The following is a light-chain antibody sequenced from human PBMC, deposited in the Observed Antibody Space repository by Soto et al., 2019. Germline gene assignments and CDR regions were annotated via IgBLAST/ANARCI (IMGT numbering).Light chain of an antibody. CDR3: QQLNSYRSFT. J-gene: IGKJ3*01. Sequence: IQLTQSPSSLSAAVGDRVTITFRSIQGISSNLAWYQQKPGKAPKLLIYAASSLHSGAPPRLSGSGSGTDFTLTITSLQPEEFATYYCQQLNSYRSFTFGPGIRVDIK. CDR1: QGISSN. V-gene: IGKV1-9*01. CDR2: AAS.